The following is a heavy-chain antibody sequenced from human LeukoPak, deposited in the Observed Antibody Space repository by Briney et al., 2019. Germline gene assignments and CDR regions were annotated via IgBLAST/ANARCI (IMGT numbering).Heavy chain of an antibody. J-gene: IGHJ3*02. CDR1: GFTFSSYW. CDR2: IKQDGSEK. Sequence: GGSLRLSCAASGFTFSSYWMSWVRQAPGKGLEWVANIKQDGSEKYYVDSVKGRFTISRDNAKNSLYLQMNSLRAEDTAVYYCARVGRGFLRGTYAFDIWGQGTMVTVSS. V-gene: IGHV3-7*01. CDR3: ARVGRGFLRGTYAFDI. D-gene: IGHD3-10*01.